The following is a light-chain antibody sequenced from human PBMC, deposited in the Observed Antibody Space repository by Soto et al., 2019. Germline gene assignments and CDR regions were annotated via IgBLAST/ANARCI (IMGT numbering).Light chain of an antibody. Sequence: EIVLTQSPGTLSLSPGERATLSCRASHTISSSYLAWYQQKPGQAPRLLMYGASSRATGIQDRFSGSGSGTDFTLTIRRLEPEDFAVYYCKQYGSSPITFGQGTRLEIK. V-gene: IGKV3-20*01. J-gene: IGKJ5*01. CDR2: GAS. CDR3: KQYGSSPIT. CDR1: HTISSSY.